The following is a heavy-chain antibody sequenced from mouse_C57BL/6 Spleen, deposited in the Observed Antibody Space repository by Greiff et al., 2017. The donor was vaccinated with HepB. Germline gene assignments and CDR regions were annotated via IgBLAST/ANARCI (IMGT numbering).Heavy chain of an antibody. CDR3: ARDSSGYVGFAY. Sequence: EVQRVESGPGLVKPSQSLSLTCSVTGYSITSGYYWNWIRQFPGNKLEWMGYISYDGSNNYNPSLKNRISITRDTSKNQFFLKLNSVTTEDTATYYCARDSSGYVGFAYWGQGTLVTVSA. J-gene: IGHJ3*01. D-gene: IGHD3-2*02. CDR1: GYSITSGYY. V-gene: IGHV3-6*01. CDR2: ISYDGSN.